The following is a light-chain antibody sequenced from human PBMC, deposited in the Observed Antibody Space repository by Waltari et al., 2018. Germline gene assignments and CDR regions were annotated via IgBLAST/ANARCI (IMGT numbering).Light chain of an antibody. CDR2: DVG. Sequence: YKREPARAPKLFVYDVGRRPSGVSNRFSGSKSGNTASLTISGLQAEDEADYSCNSYTATSRLLFGGGTKLSVL. V-gene: IGLV2-14*04. J-gene: IGLJ3*02. CDR3: NSYTATSRLL.